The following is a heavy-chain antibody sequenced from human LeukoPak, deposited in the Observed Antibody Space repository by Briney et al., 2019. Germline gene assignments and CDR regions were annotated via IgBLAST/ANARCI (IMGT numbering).Heavy chain of an antibody. Sequence: PSETLSLTCAVYGGSFSGYYWSWIRQPPGKGLEWIGEINHSGSTNYNPSLKSRVTISVDTSKNQFSLKLSSVTAADTAVYYCARDYGDYDRGPDYWGQGTLVTVSS. CDR3: ARDYGDYDRGPDY. CDR2: INHSGST. J-gene: IGHJ4*02. CDR1: GGSFSGYY. D-gene: IGHD4-17*01. V-gene: IGHV4-34*01.